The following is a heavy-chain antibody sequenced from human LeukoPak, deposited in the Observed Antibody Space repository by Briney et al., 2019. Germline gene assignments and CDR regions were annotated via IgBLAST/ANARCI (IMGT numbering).Heavy chain of an antibody. CDR3: ARVLSGITVA. V-gene: IGHV4-61*01. J-gene: IGHJ4*02. CDR1: GESVSSGSYY. Sequence: PSETLSLTCIVSGESVSSGSYYWSWIRQPPGKGLEWIAYIYYSGSTNYNPSLKSRVTISVDTSKNQFSLKLSSVTAADTAVYYCARVLSGITVAWGQGTLVTVSS. D-gene: IGHD6-19*01. CDR2: IYYSGST.